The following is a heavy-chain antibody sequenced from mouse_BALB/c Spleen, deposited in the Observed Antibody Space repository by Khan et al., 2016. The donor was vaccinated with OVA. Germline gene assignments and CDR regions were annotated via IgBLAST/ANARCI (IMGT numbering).Heavy chain of an antibody. CDR1: GYSFTDYN. D-gene: IGHD1-1*01. CDR2: IDPYNGGT. J-gene: IGHJ2*01. V-gene: IGHV1S135*01. Sequence: VQLQQPGPELVKPGASVKVSCKASGYSFTDYNMFWVKQSHGKSLEWIGYIDPYNGGTSYNQKFKGKATLTVVKSSSTAFMHLSSLTSEDSAVFYCSRTDYYGSSYYVDYWGQGTTLTVSS. CDR3: SRTDYYGSSYYVDY.